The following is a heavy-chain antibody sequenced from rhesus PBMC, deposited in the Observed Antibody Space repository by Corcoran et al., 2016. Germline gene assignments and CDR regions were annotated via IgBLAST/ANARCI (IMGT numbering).Heavy chain of an antibody. CDR2: VDPEDGEA. CDR1: GSPFTDFN. Sequence: DDQLVQSGDEVKKPGASEPTARKTSGSPFTDFNLQLVRQAPGKGLELMGRVDPEDGEAIHAQKFQYRVTITADTSTDTAYMELSSLRSEDPAVYYCATAAFDYWGQGVLVTVSS. CDR3: ATAAFDY. V-gene: IGHV1-111*02. J-gene: IGHJ4*01.